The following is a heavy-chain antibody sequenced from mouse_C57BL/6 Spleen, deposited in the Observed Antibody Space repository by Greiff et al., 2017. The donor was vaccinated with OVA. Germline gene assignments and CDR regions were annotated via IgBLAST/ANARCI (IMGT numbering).Heavy chain of an antibody. V-gene: IGHV14-1*01. D-gene: IGHD2-1*01. J-gene: IGHJ1*03. CDR2: IDPEDGDT. CDR1: GFNIKDYY. CDR3: TIDNGNYGYFDD. Sequence: EVKLMESGAELVRPGASVTLSCTASGFNIKDYYMHWVKQRPEQGLEWIGRIDPEDGDTEYAPNFQGKATMTADTSSNTVFLQLSSLTSEDTAVYYCTIDNGNYGYFDDWGTGTTVTVSA.